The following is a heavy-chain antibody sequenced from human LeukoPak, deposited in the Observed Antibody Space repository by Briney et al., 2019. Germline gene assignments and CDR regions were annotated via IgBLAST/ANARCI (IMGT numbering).Heavy chain of an antibody. CDR2: IRSDGTNK. CDR3: VASGYGY. D-gene: IGHD3-22*01. J-gene: IGHJ4*02. Sequence: GGSLRLSCAASGFTFSSYWVNWVRQAPGKGLEWVAFIRSDGTNKYYIDSVKGRFTISRDNSKNSLYLQMNTLSAEDTAVYYCVASGYGYWGQGTLVTVSS. V-gene: IGHV3-30*02. CDR1: GFTFSSYW.